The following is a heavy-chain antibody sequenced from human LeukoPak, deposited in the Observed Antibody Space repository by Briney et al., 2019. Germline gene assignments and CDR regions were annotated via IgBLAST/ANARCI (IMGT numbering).Heavy chain of an antibody. CDR2: ISYDRSNK. D-gene: IGHD2/OR15-2a*01. J-gene: IGHJ4*02. CDR1: GFTFSSYA. CDR3: AKVFYRSNPAPIFDY. V-gene: IGHV3-30-3*01. Sequence: GRSLRLSCAAPGFTFSSYAMHWVRPAPGKGLEWGAVISYDRSNKYYADSVKGRFTISRDNSKNTLYLQMNNLRAEDTAVYYCAKVFYRSNPAPIFDYWGQGTLVTVSS.